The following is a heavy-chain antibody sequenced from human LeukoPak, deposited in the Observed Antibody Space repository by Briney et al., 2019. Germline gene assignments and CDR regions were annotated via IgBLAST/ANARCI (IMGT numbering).Heavy chain of an antibody. CDR1: GFTFSSYG. V-gene: IGHV3-30*02. Sequence: GGSLRLSCAASGFTFSSYGMHWVRQAPGKGLEWVAFIRYDGSNKYYADSVKGRFTISRDNSKNTLYLQMNSLRAEDTAVYYCARGGYGSGSYWYYFDYWGQGTLVTVSS. CDR3: ARGGYGSGSYWYYFDY. J-gene: IGHJ4*02. CDR2: IRYDGSNK. D-gene: IGHD3-10*01.